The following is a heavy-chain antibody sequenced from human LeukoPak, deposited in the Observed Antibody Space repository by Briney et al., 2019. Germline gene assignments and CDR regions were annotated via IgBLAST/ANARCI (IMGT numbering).Heavy chain of an antibody. CDR3: ARDIVESWFDP. V-gene: IGHV4-34*01. D-gene: IGHD2-15*01. J-gene: IGHJ5*02. CDR2: INHSGST. Sequence: SETLSLTCAVYGGSFSGYYWSWIRQPPGKGLEWIGEINHSGSTNYNPSLKSRVTISVDTSKNQFSLKLSSVTAADTAVYYCARDIVESWFDPWGQGTLVTVSS. CDR1: GGSFSGYY.